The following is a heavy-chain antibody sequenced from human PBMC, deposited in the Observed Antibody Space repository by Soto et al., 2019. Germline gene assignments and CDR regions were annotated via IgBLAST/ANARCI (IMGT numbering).Heavy chain of an antibody. CDR1: GGSVNSDSYY. CDR3: ATSQKGYNWNYFDH. D-gene: IGHD1-20*01. Sequence: SETLSLTCTVSGGSVNSDSYYWGWIRQPPGKGLERIGSVFYTGFTSYNPSLESRVSVSVDTSKNQFSLKVSGVSAADTAVYYCATSQKGYNWNYFDHWGQGALVTVSS. CDR2: VFYTGFT. J-gene: IGHJ4*02. V-gene: IGHV4-39*01.